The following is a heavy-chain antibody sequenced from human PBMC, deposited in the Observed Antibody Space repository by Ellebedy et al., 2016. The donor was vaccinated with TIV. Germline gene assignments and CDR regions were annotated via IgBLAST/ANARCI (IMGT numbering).Heavy chain of an antibody. J-gene: IGHJ5*02. V-gene: IGHV1-69*13. CDR1: GGTFSSYA. D-gene: IGHD1-7*01. CDR2: IIPIFGTA. Sequence: SVKVSCXASGGTFSSYAISWVRQAPGQGLEWMGGIIPIFGTANYAQKFQGRVTITADESTSTAYMELSSLRSEDTAVYYCARGPLELRGWFDPWGQGTLVTVSS. CDR3: ARGPLELRGWFDP.